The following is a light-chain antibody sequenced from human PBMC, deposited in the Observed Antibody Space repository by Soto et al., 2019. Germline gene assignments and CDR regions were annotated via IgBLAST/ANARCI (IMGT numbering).Light chain of an antibody. CDR3: QQYYSTPFT. V-gene: IGKV4-1*01. CDR2: CAS. J-gene: IGKJ3*01. CDR1: QSVLYSSNNKNY. Sequence: DIVMTQSPDSLAVSLGERATINCKSSQSVLYSSNNKNYLAWYQQKPGQPPKLLIYCASTRESGVPDRFSGSGSGTDFTLTISSLQAEDVAVDYCQQYYSTPFTFGPGTKVDIK.